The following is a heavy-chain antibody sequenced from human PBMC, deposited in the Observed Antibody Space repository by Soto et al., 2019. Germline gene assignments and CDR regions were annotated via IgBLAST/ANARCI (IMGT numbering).Heavy chain of an antibody. J-gene: IGHJ4*02. Sequence: ASVKVSCKVSGYTLTELSMHWVRQAPGKGLEWMGGFDPEDGETIYAQKFQGRVTMTEDTSTDTAYMELSSLRSEDTAVYYCATGGYSGKVMDYWGQGTLVTVSS. V-gene: IGHV1-24*01. CDR2: FDPEDGET. CDR3: ATGGYSGKVMDY. CDR1: GYTLTELS. D-gene: IGHD5-12*01.